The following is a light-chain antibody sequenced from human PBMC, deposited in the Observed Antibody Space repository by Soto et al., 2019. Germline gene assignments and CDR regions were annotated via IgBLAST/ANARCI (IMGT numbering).Light chain of an antibody. Sequence: EIVLTQSPATLSLSPGERATLTCRASQSVSSYLAWYQQKPGQAPRLLIYDVSNRATGIPARFSGSGSGTDFTLTISSLEPEDVAVYYCQHRAKWPLAFGGGTTVEIK. J-gene: IGKJ4*01. CDR3: QHRAKWPLA. CDR1: QSVSSY. CDR2: DVS. V-gene: IGKV3-11*01.